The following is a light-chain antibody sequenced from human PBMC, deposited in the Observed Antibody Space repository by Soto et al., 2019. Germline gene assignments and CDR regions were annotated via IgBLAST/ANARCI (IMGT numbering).Light chain of an antibody. J-gene: IGKJ2*01. CDR1: QSILSSSNNKNY. CDR3: MQALQTPYT. Sequence: DIVMTQSPDSLTVSLGERATINCKSSQSILSSSNNKNYLVWYQQKPGQPPKVLINWASTRESGVPDRFSGSEAGTDFTLKISRVEAEDVGVYYCMQALQTPYTFGQGTKLEIK. V-gene: IGKV4-1*01. CDR2: WAS.